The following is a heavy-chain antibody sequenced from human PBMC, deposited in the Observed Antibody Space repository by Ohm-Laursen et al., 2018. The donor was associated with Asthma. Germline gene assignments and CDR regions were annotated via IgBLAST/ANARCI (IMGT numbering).Heavy chain of an antibody. CDR1: GYTFTSYD. CDR3: ARVSDHFYYYYGMDV. CDR2: MNPNSGNT. V-gene: IGHV1-8*01. J-gene: IGHJ6*02. Sequence: ASVKVSCKASGYTFTSYDINWVRQATGQGLEWMGWMNPNSGNTGYAQKFQGRVTMTRNTSISTAYMELSSLRSEDTAVYYCARVSDHFYYYYGMDVWGQGTTVTVSS.